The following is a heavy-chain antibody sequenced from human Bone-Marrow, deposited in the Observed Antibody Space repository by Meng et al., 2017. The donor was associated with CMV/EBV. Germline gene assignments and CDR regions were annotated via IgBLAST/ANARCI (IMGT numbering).Heavy chain of an antibody. CDR2: IIPIFGTA. Sequence: SVKVSCKASGGTFSSYAISWVRQAPGQGLEWMGGIIPIFGTANYAQKFQGRVTITTDESTSTAYMELSSLRSEDTAVYYCARDAPTYYDFWSSPRYYYYGMDVWGQGTTVTVSS. CDR1: GGTFSSYA. V-gene: IGHV1-69*05. J-gene: IGHJ6*02. CDR3: ARDAPTYYDFWSSPRYYYYGMDV. D-gene: IGHD3-3*01.